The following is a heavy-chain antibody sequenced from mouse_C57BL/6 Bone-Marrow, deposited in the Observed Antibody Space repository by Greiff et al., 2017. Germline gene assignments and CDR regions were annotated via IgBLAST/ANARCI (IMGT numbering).Heavy chain of an antibody. CDR3: ARDYYGGSYWYFDV. J-gene: IGHJ1*03. CDR2: IYPGDGDT. CDR1: GYAFSSSW. Sequence: QVQLQQSGPELVKPGASVKISCKASGYAFSSSWMNWVKQRPGKGLEWIGRIYPGDGDTNYNGKFKGKATLTVDKSSSTAYMQLSSLPSEDSAVYVGARDYYGGSYWYFDVWGTGTTVTVSS. V-gene: IGHV1-82*01. D-gene: IGHD1-1*01.